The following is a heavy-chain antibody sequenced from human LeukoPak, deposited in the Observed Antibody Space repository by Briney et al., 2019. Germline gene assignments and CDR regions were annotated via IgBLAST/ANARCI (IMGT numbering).Heavy chain of an antibody. V-gene: IGHV4-34*01. D-gene: IGHD6-13*01. Sequence: SETLSLTCAVYGGSFSGHYWSWIRQPPGKGLEWIGSIYYSGSTYYNPSLKSRVTISVDTSKNQFSLKLSSVTAADTAVYYCARLKAAAIDYWGQGTLVTVSS. CDR3: ARLKAAAIDY. CDR2: IYYSGST. J-gene: IGHJ4*02. CDR1: GGSFSGHY.